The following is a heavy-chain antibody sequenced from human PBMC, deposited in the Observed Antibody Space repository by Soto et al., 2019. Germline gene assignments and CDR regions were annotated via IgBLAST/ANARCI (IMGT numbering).Heavy chain of an antibody. CDR2: ISGGASNT. CDR1: GFPFSSYV. CDR3: AKDSNKYSSSLRGRYFDF. J-gene: IGHJ4*02. Sequence: GGSLRLSCAASGFPFSSYVMSWVRQAPGKGLEWVSGISGGASNTFYADSAKGRFTISRDNSKNTLLLQMNSLGAEDTAVYYCAKDSNKYSSSLRGRYFDFWGQGIGVTVSS. D-gene: IGHD4-4*01. V-gene: IGHV3-23*01.